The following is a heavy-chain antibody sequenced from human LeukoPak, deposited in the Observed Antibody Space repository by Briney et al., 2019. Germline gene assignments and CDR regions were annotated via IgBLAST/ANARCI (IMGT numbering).Heavy chain of an antibody. CDR1: GFTFSRYW. V-gene: IGHV3-7*01. J-gene: IGHJ4*02. CDR2: IKEDGSEK. CDR3: AREEPVAILSH. Sequence: GGSQRLSCAASGFTFSRYWMSWVRQAPGKGLKWVANIKEDGSEKYYVDSVKGRFTISRDNAKNSLFLEMNSLRAEDTALYYCAREEPVAILSHWGQGTLVTVSS. D-gene: IGHD2-2*01.